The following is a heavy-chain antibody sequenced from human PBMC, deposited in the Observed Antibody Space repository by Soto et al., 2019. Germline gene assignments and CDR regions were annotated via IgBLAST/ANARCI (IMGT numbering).Heavy chain of an antibody. J-gene: IGHJ4*02. Sequence: SETRSRTCVVSGYSISSGYYWCFIRQPPGKGLEWIASIFHSGSTYYNPSLRSRVTISVDTSKNQFSLKLSSVTAADTAVYYCARGLQYGGNSAYWGQGTLVTVSS. D-gene: IGHD2-21*02. CDR3: ARGLQYGGNSAY. V-gene: IGHV4-38-2*01. CDR2: IFHSGST. CDR1: GYSISSGYY.